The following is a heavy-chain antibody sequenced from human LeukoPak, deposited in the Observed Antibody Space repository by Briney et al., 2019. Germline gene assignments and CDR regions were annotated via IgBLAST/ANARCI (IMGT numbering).Heavy chain of an antibody. CDR1: GYTFSSYW. D-gene: IGHD5-24*01. Sequence: GGSLRLSCAASGYTFSSYWMHWVRHAPGKGLVWVSRINSDGSSTSYADSVRGRFTISRDNAKNTLYLQMNSLTAEDTAVYYCASIEMAPWGQGTLVTVSS. CDR2: INSDGSST. CDR3: ASIEMAP. V-gene: IGHV3-74*01. J-gene: IGHJ5*02.